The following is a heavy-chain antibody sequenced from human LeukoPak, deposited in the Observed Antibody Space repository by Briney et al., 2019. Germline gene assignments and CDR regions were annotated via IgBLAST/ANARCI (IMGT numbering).Heavy chain of an antibody. Sequence: PGESLRLSCAASGFTVSNSFMGWVRQAPGTGLEWVSGIYAGGTTYYADSVQGGFTISRHNSQNTLYLQINNLRPEHTAVYYFARGWSVSGWYIYWGQGTLVTVSS. CDR3: ARGWSVSGWYIY. CDR1: GFTVSNSF. CDR2: IYAGGTT. D-gene: IGHD6-19*01. V-gene: IGHV3-53*04. J-gene: IGHJ4*02.